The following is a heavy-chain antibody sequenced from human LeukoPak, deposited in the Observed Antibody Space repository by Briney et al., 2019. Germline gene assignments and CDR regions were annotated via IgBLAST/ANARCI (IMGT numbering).Heavy chain of an antibody. V-gene: IGHV3-30*02. CDR3: AKDGMGYGPYYFDY. CDR2: IRYDGSNK. J-gene: IGHJ4*02. CDR1: GFTFSSYG. Sequence: PGGSLRLSCAASGFTFSSYGVHWVRPAPGKGLERVAFIRYDGSNKYYADSVKGRFTISRDNSKNTLYLQMNSLRAEDTAVYYCAKDGMGYGPYYFDYWGQGTLVTVSS. D-gene: IGHD4-17*01.